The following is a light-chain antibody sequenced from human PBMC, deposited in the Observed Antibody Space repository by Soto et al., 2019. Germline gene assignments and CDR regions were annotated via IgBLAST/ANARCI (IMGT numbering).Light chain of an antibody. CDR2: DAS. CDR3: QQNFNFPRT. CDR1: QGISSW. J-gene: IGKJ1*01. Sequence: DIQIAHPPASVSASVGARITITCRASQGISSWLAWYQQKPGKAPKLLIYDASTLESGVPSRFSGSRSGTDFTLTISSLQPEDFATYYCQQNFNFPRTFGQGTKVDIK. V-gene: IGKV1-12*01.